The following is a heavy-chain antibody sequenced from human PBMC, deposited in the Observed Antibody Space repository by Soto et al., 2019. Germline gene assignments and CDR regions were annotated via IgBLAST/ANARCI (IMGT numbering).Heavy chain of an antibody. CDR1: GFTFSDYY. J-gene: IGHJ4*02. CDR3: ARVSSSSFIDY. D-gene: IGHD6-6*01. Sequence: VGSLRLSCAASGFTFSDYYMSWIRQAPGKGLEWVSYISSSGSTIYYADSVKGRFTISRDNAKNSLYLQMNSLRAEDTAVYYCARVSSSSFIDYWGQGTLVTVSS. CDR2: ISSSGSTI. V-gene: IGHV3-11*01.